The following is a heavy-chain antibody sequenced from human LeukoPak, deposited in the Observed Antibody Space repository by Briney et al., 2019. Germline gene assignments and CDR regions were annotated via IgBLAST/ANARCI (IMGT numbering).Heavy chain of an antibody. D-gene: IGHD3-10*02. CDR1: GFTFSSYS. Sequence: GGSLRLSCAASGFTFSSYSMKWVRQAPGKGLEWVSFISSSSSYIYYADSVKGRFTISRDNAKNSLYLQMNSLRAEDTAVYYCARGTMFPYYFDYWGQGTLVTVSS. CDR3: ARGTMFPYYFDY. J-gene: IGHJ4*02. V-gene: IGHV3-21*01. CDR2: ISSSSSYI.